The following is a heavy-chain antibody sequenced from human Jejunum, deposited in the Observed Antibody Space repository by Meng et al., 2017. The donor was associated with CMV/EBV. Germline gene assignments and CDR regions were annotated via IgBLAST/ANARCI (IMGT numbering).Heavy chain of an antibody. Sequence: PITRSIFYWGWMRQSPGKGLEWMGHINYSGNTYYSPSLGSRVTMSLDTSRNQFSLRLTSVTAADTAAYYCARGCYTTSCYRGSFDYWGQGNLVTVSS. J-gene: IGHJ4*02. CDR3: ARGCYTTSCYRGSFDY. CDR1: PITRSIFY. V-gene: IGHV4-39*07. CDR2: INYSGNT. D-gene: IGHD2-2*02.